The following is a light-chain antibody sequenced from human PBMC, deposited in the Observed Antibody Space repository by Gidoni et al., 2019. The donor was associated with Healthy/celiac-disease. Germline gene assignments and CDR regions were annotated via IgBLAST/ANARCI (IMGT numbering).Light chain of an antibody. J-gene: IGKJ4*01. CDR1: QSITSY. Sequence: DIQMTQSPSSLSAAVGDRVTITCRASQSITSYLNWYQQKPGKAPKLLIYAAPSLQSGVPSRFSGSGSGTDFTLTISSLQPEDVATYYCQQCYSTPLTFGGGTKVEIK. CDR3: QQCYSTPLT. V-gene: IGKV1-39*01. CDR2: AAP.